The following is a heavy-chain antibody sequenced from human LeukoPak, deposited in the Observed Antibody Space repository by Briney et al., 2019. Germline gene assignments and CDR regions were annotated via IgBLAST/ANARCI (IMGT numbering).Heavy chain of an antibody. Sequence: GGSLRLSCAASGFTFSSYGMHWVRQAPGKGLEWVAFIRYDGSNKYYADSVKGRFTISRDNSKNTLYLQMNSLRAEDTAVYYCARDPYDSSVYWGQGTLVTVSS. V-gene: IGHV3-30*02. CDR3: ARDPYDSSVY. CDR1: GFTFSSYG. CDR2: IRYDGSNK. J-gene: IGHJ4*02. D-gene: IGHD3-22*01.